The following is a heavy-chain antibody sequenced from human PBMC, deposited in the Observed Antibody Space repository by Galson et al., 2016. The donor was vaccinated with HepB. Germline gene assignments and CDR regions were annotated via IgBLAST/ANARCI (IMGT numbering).Heavy chain of an antibody. D-gene: IGHD3/OR15-3a*01. CDR2: IRNKRDGGTA. Sequence: SLRLSCAVPGLSVSDAWMTWVRQAPGKGLEWVGNIRNKRDGGTADYGAPVKGRFTISRDDSKNTMYLQMSSLKTDDTAVYFCTTWDWGLDCWGQGTLVTVSS. CDR3: TTWDWGLDC. V-gene: IGHV3-15*05. CDR1: GLSVSDAW. J-gene: IGHJ4*02.